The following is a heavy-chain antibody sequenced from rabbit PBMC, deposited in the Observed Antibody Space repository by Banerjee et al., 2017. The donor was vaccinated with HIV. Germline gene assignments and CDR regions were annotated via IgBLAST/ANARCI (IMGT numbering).Heavy chain of an antibody. Sequence: QQQLEESGGGLVKPGGTLTLTCKASGIDFSSYYYMCWVRQAPGKGLELIACIYTSSGSTWYASWVNGRFTISRSTSLNTVPLQLNSLIAADTATYFCARVVDGSNGVGAPFKLWGQGTLVTVS. CDR1: GIDFSSYYY. D-gene: IGHD1-1*01. CDR2: IYTSSGST. J-gene: IGHJ4*01. CDR3: ARVVDGSNGVGAPFKL. V-gene: IGHV1S43*01.